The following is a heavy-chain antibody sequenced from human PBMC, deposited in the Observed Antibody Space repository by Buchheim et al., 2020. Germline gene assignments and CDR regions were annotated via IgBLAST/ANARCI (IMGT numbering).Heavy chain of an antibody. D-gene: IGHD3-16*01. J-gene: IGHJ6*02. CDR2: ISYDGSNK. CDR3: ARDSMGGYYYYYGMDV. V-gene: IGHV3-30-3*01. Sequence: QVQLVESGGGVVQPGRSLRLSCAASGFTFSSYAMHWVRQAPGKRLEWVAVISYDGSNKYYADSVKGRFTISRDNSKHTLYLQMNSLRAEDTAVYYCARDSMGGYYYYYGMDVWGQGTT. CDR1: GFTFSSYA.